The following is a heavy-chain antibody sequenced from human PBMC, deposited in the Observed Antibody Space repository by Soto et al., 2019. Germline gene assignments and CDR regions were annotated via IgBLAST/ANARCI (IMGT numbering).Heavy chain of an antibody. CDR3: AGPGYSSQDY. CDR2: ISGSGDGT. CDR1: GFTFSSFA. Sequence: RGSLRLSCAASGFTFSSFALSWVRQAPGTGLEWVSAISGSGDGTDYAASVQGRFTISRDNSKNTLYLQMNSLRAEDTAVYYCAGPGYSSQDYWGQGALVTVSS. D-gene: IGHD5-18*01. V-gene: IGHV3-23*01. J-gene: IGHJ4*02.